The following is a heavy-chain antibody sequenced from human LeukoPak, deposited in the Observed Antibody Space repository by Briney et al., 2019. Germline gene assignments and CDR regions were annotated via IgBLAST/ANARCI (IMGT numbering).Heavy chain of an antibody. V-gene: IGHV1-2*02. Sequence: ASVKVSCEAFGYTFTGNNIYWVRQAPGQGLEWMGWINPNGGPIYAQKFQGRVTMTRDTSITTAYMEMSGLISDDTAMYFCARGVGSSWLDPWGQGTLVTVSS. J-gene: IGHJ5*02. D-gene: IGHD1-26*01. CDR2: INPNGGP. CDR1: GYTFTGNN. CDR3: ARGVGSSWLDP.